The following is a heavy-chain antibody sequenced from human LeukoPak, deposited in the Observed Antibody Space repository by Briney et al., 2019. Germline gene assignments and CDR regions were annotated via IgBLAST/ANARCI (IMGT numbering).Heavy chain of an antibody. Sequence: SVKVSCKASGGTFSSYAISWVRQAPGQGLEWMGGIIPIFGTANYAQKFQGRVTITTDESTSTAYMELSSLRSEDTAVYYCARTGLVQENWFDPWGQGTLVTVSS. V-gene: IGHV1-69*05. CDR1: GGTFSSYA. J-gene: IGHJ5*02. CDR2: IIPIFGTA. D-gene: IGHD6-19*01. CDR3: ARTGLVQENWFDP.